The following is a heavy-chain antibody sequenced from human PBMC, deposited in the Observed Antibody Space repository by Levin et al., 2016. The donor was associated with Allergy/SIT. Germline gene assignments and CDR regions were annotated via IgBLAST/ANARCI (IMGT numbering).Heavy chain of an antibody. CDR2: IRYDGSNK. J-gene: IGHJ4*02. Sequence: WIRQPPGKGLEWVAFIRYDGSNKYYADSVKGRFTISRDNSKNTLYLQMNSLRAEDTAVYYCAKDRDSSGYYNKNDYWGQGTLVTVSS. CDR3: AKDRDSSGYYNKNDY. D-gene: IGHD3-22*01. V-gene: IGHV3-30*02.